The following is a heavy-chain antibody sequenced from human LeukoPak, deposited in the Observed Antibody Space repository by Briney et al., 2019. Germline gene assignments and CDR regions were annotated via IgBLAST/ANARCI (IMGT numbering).Heavy chain of an antibody. Sequence: GGSLRLSCAASGFTVSSNYMSWVRQAPGKELEWVSIIYSAGSTYYADSVQGRFTISRDNSKNTLYLQINSLRAEDTALYYCARTAVGTETDYFDXXXQGTLVTVSS. J-gene: IGHJ4*02. D-gene: IGHD4-23*01. CDR1: GFTVSSNY. CDR2: IYSAGST. V-gene: IGHV3-53*01. CDR3: ARTAVGTETDYFDX.